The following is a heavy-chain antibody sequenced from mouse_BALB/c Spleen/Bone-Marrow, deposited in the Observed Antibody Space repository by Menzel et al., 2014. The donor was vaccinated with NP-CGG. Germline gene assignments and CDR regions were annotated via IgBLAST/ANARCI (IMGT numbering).Heavy chain of an antibody. CDR1: GYTFSSYW. D-gene: IGHD2-1*01. J-gene: IGHJ3*01. Sequence: QVQLKQPGAELMKPGASVKISCKATGYTFSSYWIEWVKQRPGHGLEWIGEILPGSGITNYNEKFKDKATLTVDKSSSTAYMQISSTSSEDSAVYYCARFGNYEGFAYWGQGTLVTVSA. V-gene: IGHV1-9*01. CDR3: ARFGNYEGFAY. CDR2: ILPGSGIT.